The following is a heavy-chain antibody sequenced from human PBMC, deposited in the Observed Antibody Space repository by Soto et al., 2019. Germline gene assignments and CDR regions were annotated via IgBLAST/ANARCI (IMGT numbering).Heavy chain of an antibody. CDR1: GGSISSSNW. CDR3: ARDRVTTLGGMDV. V-gene: IGHV4-4*02. Sequence: PSDTLALTCAVSGGSISSSNWWSWVRQPPGKGLEWIGEIYHSGSTNYNPSLKSRVTISVDKSKNQFSLKLSSVTAADTAVYYCARDRVTTLGGMDVWGQGTTVTVSS. CDR2: IYHSGST. J-gene: IGHJ6*02. D-gene: IGHD4-4*01.